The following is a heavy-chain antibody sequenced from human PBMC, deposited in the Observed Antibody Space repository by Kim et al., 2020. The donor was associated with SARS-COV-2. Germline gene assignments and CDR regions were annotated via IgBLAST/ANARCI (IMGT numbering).Heavy chain of an antibody. Sequence: SVKVSCKASGGTFSSYAISWVRQAPGQGLEWMGGIIPIFGTANYAQKFQGRVTITADESTSTAYMELSSLRSEDTAVYYCARDLRYRIAAAGTSWGQGTLVTVSS. CDR3: ARDLRYRIAAAGTS. V-gene: IGHV1-69*13. D-gene: IGHD6-13*01. J-gene: IGHJ4*02. CDR1: GGTFSSYA. CDR2: IIPIFGTA.